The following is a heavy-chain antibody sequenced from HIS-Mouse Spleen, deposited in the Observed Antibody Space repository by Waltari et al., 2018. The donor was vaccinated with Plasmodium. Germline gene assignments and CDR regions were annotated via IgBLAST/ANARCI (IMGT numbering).Heavy chain of an antibody. CDR2: SNPSGST. Sequence: QVQLQQWGAGLLKPSETLSLTCGFYGGPFRGYSWSWIGQPPGKGREWDGESNPSGSTNYNPSPKRRVTISVDSSRNQFSLRLSSVTAADTAVYYGARVTSSGVYWYVDLWGRGTLVTVSS. CDR1: GGPFRGYS. D-gene: IGHD3-3*01. CDR3: ARVTSSGVYWYVDL. V-gene: IGHV4-34*01. J-gene: IGHJ2*01.